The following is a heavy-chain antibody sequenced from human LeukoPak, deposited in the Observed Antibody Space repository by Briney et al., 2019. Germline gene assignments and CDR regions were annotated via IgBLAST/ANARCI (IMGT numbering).Heavy chain of an antibody. CDR1: GGSISSYY. CDR2: IYTSGST. J-gene: IGHJ4*02. CDR3: ARYCSSSSCYASFDC. Sequence: SETLSLTCTVSGGSISSYYWSWIRQPAGKGLEWIGRIYTSGSTNYNPSLKSRGTISVDTSKNQFSLNLSSVTAADTAVYYCARYCSSSSCYASFDCWGQGTLVTVSS. V-gene: IGHV4-4*07. D-gene: IGHD2-2*01.